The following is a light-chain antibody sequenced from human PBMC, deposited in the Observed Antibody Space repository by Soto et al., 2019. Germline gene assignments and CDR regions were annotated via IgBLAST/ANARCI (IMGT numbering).Light chain of an antibody. CDR3: QLWDTDSDHQV. CDR2: EVS. J-gene: IGLJ3*02. CDR1: ISDVGTYNL. Sequence: QSVLTQPASVSGSPGQSITISCTGTISDVGTYNLVSWFQQHPGKAPKLMIFEVSERPSGIPGRFSGSNSGDTATLTISRVEAGDEADYYCQLWDTDSDHQVFGGGTKVTVL. V-gene: IGLV2-14*02.